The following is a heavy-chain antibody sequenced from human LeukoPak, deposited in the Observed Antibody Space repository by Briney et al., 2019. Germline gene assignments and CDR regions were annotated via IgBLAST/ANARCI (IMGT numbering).Heavy chain of an antibody. CDR1: GYTFTGYY. V-gene: IGHV1-2*02. J-gene: IGHJ3*02. Sequence: ASVKVSCKASGYTFTGYYMHWVRQAPGQGLEWMGWINPNSGGTNYAQKFQGRVTMTRDTSISTAYMELSRLRSDDTAVYYCARVHDSSGSKGWGAFDIWGQGTMVTVSS. D-gene: IGHD6-19*01. CDR3: ARVHDSSGSKGWGAFDI. CDR2: INPNSGGT.